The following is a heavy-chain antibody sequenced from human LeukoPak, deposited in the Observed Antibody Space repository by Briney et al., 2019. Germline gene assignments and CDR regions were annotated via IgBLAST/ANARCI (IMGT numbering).Heavy chain of an antibody. CDR3: ARDLLNDEGSSYFFDQ. Sequence: PGGSLRFSCAASGFTFSSYSMNWVRQAPGEGRKWVSYISKSSDRIYHADSVKGRFTISREHAKKSLYLQMDSLRAEDTAVYYCARDLLNDEGSSYFFDQWGQGTLVTVSS. V-gene: IGHV3-48*04. CDR2: ISKSSDRI. CDR1: GFTFSSYS. J-gene: IGHJ4*02. D-gene: IGHD2-15*01.